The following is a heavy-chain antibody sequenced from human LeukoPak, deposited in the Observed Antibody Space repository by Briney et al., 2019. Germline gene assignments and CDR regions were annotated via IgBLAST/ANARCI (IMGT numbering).Heavy chain of an antibody. J-gene: IGHJ4*02. CDR1: GFTFSSDW. CDR3: ARDYGGSSPFDY. D-gene: IGHD4-23*01. V-gene: IGHV3-7*01. CDR2: INQHGREK. Sequence: GGSLRLSCAASGFTFSSDWMSWVRQAPGKGLEWVANINQHGREKYYVDSVKGRFTIPRDNAKNSLYLQMNSLRAEDTAVYYCARDYGGSSPFDYWGQGTLVTVSS.